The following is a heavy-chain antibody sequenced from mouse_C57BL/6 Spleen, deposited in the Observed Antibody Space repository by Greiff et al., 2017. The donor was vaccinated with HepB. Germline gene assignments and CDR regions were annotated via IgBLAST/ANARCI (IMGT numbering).Heavy chain of an antibody. CDR3: AREVYWYFDV. D-gene: IGHD1-3*01. Sequence: VQRVESGPELVKPGASVKISCKASGYAFSSSWMNWVKQRPGKGLEWIGRIYPGDGDTNYNGKFKGKATLTADKSSSTAYMQLSSLTSEDSAVYFCAREVYWYFDVWGTGTTVTVSS. V-gene: IGHV1-82*01. CDR2: IYPGDGDT. J-gene: IGHJ1*03. CDR1: GYAFSSSW.